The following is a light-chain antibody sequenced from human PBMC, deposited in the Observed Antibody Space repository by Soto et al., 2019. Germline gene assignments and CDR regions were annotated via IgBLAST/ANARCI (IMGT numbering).Light chain of an antibody. CDR1: RDISNS. J-gene: IGKJ1*01. Sequence: DIQMTQSPSSVSASVGDRLNITCRASRDISNSLAWYQQTPGKAPKLLLRGASSLHRGVSSRFSGGGAGTEFTLTISSLQPEDFATYYCQQTSTFPRTFGQGTKGDIK. CDR3: QQTSTFPRT. CDR2: GAS. V-gene: IGKV1-12*01.